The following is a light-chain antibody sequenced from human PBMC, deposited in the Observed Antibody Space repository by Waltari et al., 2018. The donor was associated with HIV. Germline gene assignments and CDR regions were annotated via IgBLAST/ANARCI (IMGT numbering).Light chain of an antibody. CDR1: TPEKIY. CDR2: QDN. J-gene: IGLJ2*01. V-gene: IGLV3-1*01. CDR3: QAWDSSTVL. Sequence: SYELTQPPSVSVSPGQTATITCPGDTPEKIYACWYQQRPGQSPVLFIYQDNKRPLGIPERCSGSRSGNIATLTISGAQAMDEAAYFCQAWDSSTVLFGGGTKLTVL.